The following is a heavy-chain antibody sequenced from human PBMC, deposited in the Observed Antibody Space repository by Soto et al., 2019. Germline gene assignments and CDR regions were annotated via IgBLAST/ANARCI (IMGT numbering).Heavy chain of an antibody. V-gene: IGHV1-46*03. CDR1: GYTFISYP. CDR2: VNPSSGGT. Sequence: QVQLVQSGAEVKKPGASVKVSCKASGYTFISYPVHWVRQTPGQGLEWMGIVNPSSGGTSYSQKFKGRATMTRDTSTSTVYMELSSLRSDDTAVYYCARRGYGYYTGAYFDFWGQGTLVTVSS. CDR3: ARRGYGYYTGAYFDF. D-gene: IGHD5-18*01. J-gene: IGHJ4*02.